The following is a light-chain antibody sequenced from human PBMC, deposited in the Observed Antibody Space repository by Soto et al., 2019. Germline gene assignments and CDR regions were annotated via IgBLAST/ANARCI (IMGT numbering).Light chain of an antibody. J-gene: IGKJ2*01. CDR1: QSISSW. V-gene: IGKV1-5*01. Sequence: DIQMTQSPSTLSASVGDRVTITCRASQSISSWLAWYQQKPGKAPKLLIYDASSLESGVPSRFSGSGSGTEFTLTISSLQPDDFATYYRQQYKSYLYTFGQGTKLEIK. CDR2: DAS. CDR3: QQYKSYLYT.